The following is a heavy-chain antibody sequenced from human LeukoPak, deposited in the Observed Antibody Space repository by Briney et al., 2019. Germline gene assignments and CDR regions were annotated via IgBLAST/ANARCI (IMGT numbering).Heavy chain of an antibody. CDR1: GYTFTGYY. CDR2: INPHSGDT. CDR3: ARWGGHCTSGLCYYFDC. J-gene: IGHJ4*02. D-gene: IGHD2-8*01. Sequence: ASVKVSCKASGYTFTGYYLHWVRQAPGQGLEWMGWINPHSGDTDYAQKFQGRVTMTRDTPISTAYMELSRLRSDDTAVYYCARWGGHCTSGLCYYFDCWGQGTLVTVSS. V-gene: IGHV1-2*02.